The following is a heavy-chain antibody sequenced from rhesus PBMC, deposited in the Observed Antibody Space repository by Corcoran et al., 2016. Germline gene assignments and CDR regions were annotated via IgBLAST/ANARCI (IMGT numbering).Heavy chain of an antibody. Sequence: EVQLVESGGGLVQPGGSLRLSCAASGFTFSSYDMSWFRQGPGKGLEWVSYIRYTGKTIYYADSVKGRFTISRDNAKNSLSLQMSSLRAEDTAVYYCTRGGLIAGTVYGLDSWGQGVVVTVSS. CDR3: TRGGLIAGTVYGLDS. J-gene: IGHJ6*01. CDR1: GFTFSSYD. CDR2: IRYTGKTI. V-gene: IGHV3-136*01. D-gene: IGHD1-1-1*01.